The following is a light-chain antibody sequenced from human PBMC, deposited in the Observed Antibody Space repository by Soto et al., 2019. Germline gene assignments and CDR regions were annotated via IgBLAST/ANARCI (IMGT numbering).Light chain of an antibody. CDR2: SVS. V-gene: IGLV2-14*01. CDR3: ISYTVSRSYV. J-gene: IGLJ1*01. CDR1: SSDIGTYDH. Sequence: QSVLTQPASVSGSPGQSITISYSETSSDIGTYDHVAWFQQFPGKTPKLVIYSVSDRPSGVSYRFSGSKSGNTASLTISGLQADDEADYYCISYTVSRSYVFGTGTKVTVL.